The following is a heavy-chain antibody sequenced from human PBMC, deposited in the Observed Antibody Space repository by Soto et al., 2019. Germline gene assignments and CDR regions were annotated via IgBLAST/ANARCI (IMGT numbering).Heavy chain of an antibody. Sequence: GGSLRLSCAASGFTFSSYCMSWVRQAPGKGLEWVSNISRSGSSKYYADSVKGRFTISRDNSKNTLYLQMNSLRAEDTAVYYCAKTTPGYSGYDWFDPWGQGTLVTVSS. CDR1: GFTFSSYC. CDR3: AKTTPGYSGYDWFDP. CDR2: ISRSGSSK. J-gene: IGHJ5*02. V-gene: IGHV3-23*01. D-gene: IGHD5-12*01.